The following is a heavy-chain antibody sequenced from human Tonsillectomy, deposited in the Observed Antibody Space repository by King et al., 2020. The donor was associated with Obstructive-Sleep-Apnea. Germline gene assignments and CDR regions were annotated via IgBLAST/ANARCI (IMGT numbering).Heavy chain of an antibody. Sequence: VKLVESGGVVVQPGGSLRLTCAASGFTFDDHAMHWVRPAPWKGLEWVSLISWDGGSTYYADSVKGRFTISRDNSKNSLYLQMNSLRAEDTALYYCAKDSAAAADIGNYYYYGMDVWGQGTTVTVSS. J-gene: IGHJ6*02. V-gene: IGHV3-43D*03. CDR2: ISWDGGST. CDR1: GFTFDDHA. D-gene: IGHD6-13*01. CDR3: AKDSAAAADIGNYYYYGMDV.